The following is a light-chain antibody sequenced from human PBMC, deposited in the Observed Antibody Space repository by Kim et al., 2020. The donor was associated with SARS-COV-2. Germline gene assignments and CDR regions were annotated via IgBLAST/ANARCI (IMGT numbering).Light chain of an antibody. CDR2: QDS. J-gene: IGLJ3*02. CDR3: QAWDSRHWV. Sequence: SYELTQPPSVSVSPGQTASITCSGDKLGDKYACWYQQKPGQSPVLVIYQDSKRPSGINERFSGSNSGNTATLTISGTQAMDEADYYCQAWDSRHWVLGGG. V-gene: IGLV3-1*01. CDR1: KLGDKY.